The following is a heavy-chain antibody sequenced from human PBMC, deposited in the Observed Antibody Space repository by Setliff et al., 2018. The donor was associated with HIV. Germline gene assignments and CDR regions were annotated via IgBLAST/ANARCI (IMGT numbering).Heavy chain of an antibody. V-gene: IGHV1-3*04. J-gene: IGHJ4*02. D-gene: IGHD3-10*02. Sequence: ASVKVSCKASGYTFTTYAMIWVRQAPGQSLEWMGWINTGNGNTRLSQKFQGRVTISRDTSASTAYVELYSLTSEDTAMYYCAREMFMYTSSEGFPFDFWGQGTLVTVSS. CDR1: GYTFTTYA. CDR2: INTGNGNT. CDR3: AREMFMYTSSEGFPFDF.